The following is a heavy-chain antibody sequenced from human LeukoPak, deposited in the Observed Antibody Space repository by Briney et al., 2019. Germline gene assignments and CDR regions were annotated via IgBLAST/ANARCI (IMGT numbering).Heavy chain of an antibody. CDR2: IIPIFGTA. V-gene: IGHV1-69*06. CDR3: ARCSPGDSSNFYAVLQY. CDR1: GGTFSSYA. D-gene: IGHD3-22*01. Sequence: ASVKVSCKASGGTFSSYAISWVRQAPGQGLEWMGGIIPIFGTANYAQKFQGRVTITADKSTNTAYLEISSLTSDDTAVYYCARCSPGDSSNFYAVLQYWGQGTQVTVST. J-gene: IGHJ4*02.